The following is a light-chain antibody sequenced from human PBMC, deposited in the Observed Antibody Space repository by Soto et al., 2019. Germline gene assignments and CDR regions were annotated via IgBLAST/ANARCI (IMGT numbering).Light chain of an antibody. CDR3: QQYGSSPWT. V-gene: IGKV3-20*01. Sequence: EFVLTQSPGTLSLSPGERATLSCRASQTVRNNYLAWYQQKPGQAPRLLIYGASSRAAGTPDRFTGSGSGTDFTLSIDRLEPEDFAVYHCQQYGSSPWTFGQGTKVDIK. CDR2: GAS. J-gene: IGKJ1*01. CDR1: QTVRNNY.